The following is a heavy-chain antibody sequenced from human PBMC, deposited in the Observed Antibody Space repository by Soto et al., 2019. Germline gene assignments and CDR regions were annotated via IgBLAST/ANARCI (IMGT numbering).Heavy chain of an antibody. Sequence: QVQLVESGGGVVLPGRSLRLSCVASGFTFSHYGMQWVRQAPGKGLEWVALVSYDGSNKYYGDSVKGRFTISRDNSKYTLYLEIDSLSAEDTAVYYCAKDRSAGCGGDCSCDSWGQGTRVTVSS. CDR1: GFTFSHYG. CDR2: VSYDGSNK. J-gene: IGHJ4*02. V-gene: IGHV3-30*18. CDR3: AKDRSAGCGGDCSCDS. D-gene: IGHD2-21*02.